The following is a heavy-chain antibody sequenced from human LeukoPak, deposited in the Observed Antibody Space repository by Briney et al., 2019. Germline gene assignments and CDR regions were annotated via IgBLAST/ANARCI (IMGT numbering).Heavy chain of an antibody. CDR1: GFTFSSYA. D-gene: IGHD3-10*01. CDR2: ISGSGGST. CDR3: AKAANYYGSGSYYKHYFDY. J-gene: IGHJ4*02. Sequence: GGSLRLSCAASGFTFSSYAMSWVRRAPGKGLEWVSAISGSGGSTYYADSVKGRFIISRDNSKNTLYLQMNSLRAEDTAVYYCAKAANYYGSGSYYKHYFDYWGQGTLVTVSS. V-gene: IGHV3-23*01.